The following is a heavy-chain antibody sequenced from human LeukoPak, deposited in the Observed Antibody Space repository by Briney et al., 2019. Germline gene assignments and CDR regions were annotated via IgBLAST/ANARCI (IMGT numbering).Heavy chain of an antibody. Sequence: SVKVSCKASGGTFSSYAISWVRQAPGQGLEWMGGIIPIFGTANYAQKFQGRVTMTRNTSISTAYMELSSLRSEDTAVYYCARELTIFGNWGQGTLVTVSS. J-gene: IGHJ4*02. V-gene: IGHV1-69*05. CDR2: IIPIFGTA. CDR1: GGTFSSYA. CDR3: ARELTIFGN. D-gene: IGHD3-3*01.